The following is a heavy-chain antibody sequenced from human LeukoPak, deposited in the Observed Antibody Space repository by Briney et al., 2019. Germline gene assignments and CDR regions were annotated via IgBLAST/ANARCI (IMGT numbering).Heavy chain of an antibody. CDR1: GYTFTSYD. Sequence: ASVKVSCKASGYTFTSYDISWVRQAPGQGLEWMGWINPNSGGTDYAQKFQGRVTMTRDTSISTAYMELSRLRSDDTAVYYCARLDYGGNSNYYYWGQGTLVTVSS. V-gene: IGHV1-2*02. J-gene: IGHJ4*02. CDR2: INPNSGGT. D-gene: IGHD4-17*01. CDR3: ARLDYGGNSNYYY.